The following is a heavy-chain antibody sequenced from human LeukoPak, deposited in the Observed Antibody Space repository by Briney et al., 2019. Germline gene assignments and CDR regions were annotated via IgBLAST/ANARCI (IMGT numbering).Heavy chain of an antibody. V-gene: IGHV1-18*01. D-gene: IGHD2-15*01. Sequence: GASVKVSCKASGYTFTSYGISWVRQAPGQGLEWMGWISAYNGNTNYAQKLQGRVTMTTDTSTSTAYMELRSLRSDDTVVYYCARLVGYCSGGSCYPGYYYGMDVWGQGTTVTVSS. CDR3: ARLVGYCSGGSCYPGYYYGMDV. J-gene: IGHJ6*02. CDR2: ISAYNGNT. CDR1: GYTFTSYG.